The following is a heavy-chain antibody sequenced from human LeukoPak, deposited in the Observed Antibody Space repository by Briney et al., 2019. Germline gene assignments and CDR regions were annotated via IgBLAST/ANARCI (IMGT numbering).Heavy chain of an antibody. J-gene: IGHJ6*03. CDR1: GGSISSYY. V-gene: IGHV4-59*01. D-gene: IGHD5-18*01. CDR2: IYYSGST. CDR3: ARTTEGGYTYNYFYYYYMDV. Sequence: SETLSLTCTVSGGSISSYYWSWIRQPPGKGLEWIGYIYYSGSTNYNPSLKSRISMSVDTSKNQFSLKLSSVTAADTAVYYCARTTEGGYTYNYFYYYYMDVWGKGTTVTISS.